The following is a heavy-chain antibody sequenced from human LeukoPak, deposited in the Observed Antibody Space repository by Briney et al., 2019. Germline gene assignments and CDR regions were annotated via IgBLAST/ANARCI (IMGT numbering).Heavy chain of an antibody. V-gene: IGHV4-38-2*02. CDR2: IYHSGST. D-gene: IGHD2-15*01. CDR3: AREEVLYYFDY. Sequence: SETLSLTCAVSGYSISSDYYWGWIRQPPGKGLEWIGSIYHSGSTYYNPSLKNRVTISLDTSKNQFSLKLNSVTAADTAVYYCAREEVLYYFDYWGQGTLVTVSS. CDR1: GYSISSDYY. J-gene: IGHJ4*02.